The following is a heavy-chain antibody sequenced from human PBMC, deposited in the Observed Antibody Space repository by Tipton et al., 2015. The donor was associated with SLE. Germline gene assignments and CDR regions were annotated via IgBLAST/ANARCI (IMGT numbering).Heavy chain of an antibody. CDR3: TRGEFWSGYPDY. CDR2: ISSSSSYI. CDR1: GFTFSTYA. D-gene: IGHD3-3*01. J-gene: IGHJ4*02. V-gene: IGHV3-21*03. Sequence: SLRLSCAASGFTFSTYAMNWVRQAPGKGLEWVSTISSSSSYIYSADSLKGRFTISRDNANNSLYLHMDSLRAEDTAAYYRTRGEFWSGYPDYWGQGTLVTVSS.